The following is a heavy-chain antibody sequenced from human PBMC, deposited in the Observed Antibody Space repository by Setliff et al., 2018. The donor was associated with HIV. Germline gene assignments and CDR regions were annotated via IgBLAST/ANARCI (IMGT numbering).Heavy chain of an antibody. V-gene: IGHV5-51*01. CDR3: ARSPRDSSGWFGEGDY. CDR2: IYPSDSDT. D-gene: IGHD6-19*01. Sequence: GESLKISCKASGYSFTTYWIAWVRQMPGKGLEWMGIIYPSDSDTRYSPSFQGQVTISADKSISTAYLQCNSLKASDTALYYCARSPRDSSGWFGEGDYWGQGTLVTVSS. CDR1: GYSFTTYW. J-gene: IGHJ4*02.